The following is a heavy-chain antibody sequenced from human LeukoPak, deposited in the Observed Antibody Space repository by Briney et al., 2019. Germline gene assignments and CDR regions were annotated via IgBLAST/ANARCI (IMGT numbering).Heavy chain of an antibody. CDR1: GFTFSSYA. D-gene: IGHD2-15*01. CDR2: ISYDGSNK. Sequence: PGGPLRLSCAASGFTFSSYAMHWVRQAPGKGLEWVAVISYDGSNKYYADSVKGRFTISRDNSKNTLYLQMNSLRAEDTAVYYCARENPEGGGGSFDDYWGQGTLVTVSS. J-gene: IGHJ4*02. CDR3: ARENPEGGGGSFDDY. V-gene: IGHV3-30-3*01.